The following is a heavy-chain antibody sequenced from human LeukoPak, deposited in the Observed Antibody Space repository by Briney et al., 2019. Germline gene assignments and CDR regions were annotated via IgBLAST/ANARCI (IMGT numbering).Heavy chain of an antibody. CDR3: SSSPYTGSWYRYYIDS. J-gene: IGHJ4*02. Sequence: GGSLRLSCAASGSTFRNYAMNWVRQAPGKGRECVSSISLYGTYMYYADSVRGRFTISRDDAKNSLYLQMNSLRDDDTALYFCSSSPYTGSWYRYYIDSWGQGTLLTVSS. CDR2: ISLYGTYM. CDR1: GSTFRNYA. V-gene: IGHV3-21*01. D-gene: IGHD6-13*01.